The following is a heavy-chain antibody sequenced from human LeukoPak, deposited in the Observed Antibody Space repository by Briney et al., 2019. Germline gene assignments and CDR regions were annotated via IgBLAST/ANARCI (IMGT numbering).Heavy chain of an antibody. D-gene: IGHD6-13*01. CDR2: ISSSGSTV. Sequence: PGRSLRLSCAASGFTFSDYYMSWIRQAPGKGLEWVSYISSSGSTVYYAGSVKGRFTISRDNAQNSLYLQMNSLRTEDTAVYYCAREHSSSWADYWGPGTLVTVSS. V-gene: IGHV3-11*01. CDR1: GFTFSDYY. CDR3: AREHSSSWADY. J-gene: IGHJ4*02.